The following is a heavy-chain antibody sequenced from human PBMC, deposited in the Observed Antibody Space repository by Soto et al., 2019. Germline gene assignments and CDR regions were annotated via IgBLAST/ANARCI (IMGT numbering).Heavy chain of an antibody. V-gene: IGHV1-58*02. D-gene: IGHD3-22*01. CDR3: AADLNSSGYYATGY. CDR2: IVVGSGNT. Sequence: ASVKVSCKASGFTFTSSAMQWVRQARGQRLEWIGWIVVGSGNTNYAQKFQERVTITRDMSTSTAYMELSSLRSEDTAVYYCAADLNSSGYYATGYWGQGTLVTVSS. J-gene: IGHJ4*02. CDR1: GFTFTSSA.